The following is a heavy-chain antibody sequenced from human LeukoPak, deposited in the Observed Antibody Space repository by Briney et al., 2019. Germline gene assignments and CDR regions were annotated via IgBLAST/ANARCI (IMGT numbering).Heavy chain of an antibody. CDR3: LGYCSGGSCYSGGN. V-gene: IGHV3-66*01. D-gene: IGHD2-15*01. J-gene: IGHJ4*02. CDR1: GFTVSHNY. CDR2: IYSGGST. Sequence: GGSLRLSCAASGFTVSHNYMSWVRQAPGKGLEWVSVIYSGGSTNYADSVKGRFTISRDNSKNTQSLQMNRLRAEDTAVYYCLGYCSGGSCYSGGNWGQGTLVTVSS.